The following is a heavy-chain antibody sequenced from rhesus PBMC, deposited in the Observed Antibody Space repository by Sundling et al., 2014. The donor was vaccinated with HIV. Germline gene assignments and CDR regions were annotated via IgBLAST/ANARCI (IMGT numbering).Heavy chain of an antibody. CDR2: VSGNTGNT. V-gene: IGHV4-147*01. D-gene: IGHD3-3*01. CDR1: GVSITSSW. CDR3: ARGDGPNIWTGVGLYGLDS. J-gene: IGHJ6*01. Sequence: QVQLQESGPAMVKPSETLSLTCAVSGVSITSSWWSWIRQSPGKGLEWIGRVSGNTGNTNYNPSLKSRVTISKDTSKNQFSLKLTSVTAADTAFYYCARGDGPNIWTGVGLYGLDSWGQGVVVTVSS.